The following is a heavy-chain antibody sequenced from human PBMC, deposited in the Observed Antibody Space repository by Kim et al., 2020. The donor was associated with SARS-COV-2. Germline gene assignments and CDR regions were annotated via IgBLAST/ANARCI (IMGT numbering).Heavy chain of an antibody. D-gene: IGHD2-2*01. J-gene: IGHJ4*02. Sequence: KYSQKFQGRVTITRDTSASTAYMELSSLRSEDTAVYYCARDLSRGYFDYWGQGTLVTVSS. V-gene: IGHV1-3*01. CDR3: ARDLSRGYFDY.